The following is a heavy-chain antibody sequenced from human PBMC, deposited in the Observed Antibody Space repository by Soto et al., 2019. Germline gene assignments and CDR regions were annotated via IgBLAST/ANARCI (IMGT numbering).Heavy chain of an antibody. CDR2: INPSGGST. J-gene: IGHJ4*02. CDR1: GYTFTSYY. V-gene: IGHV1-46*01. CDR3: ARAGQRVDYYYDSSGYYWP. Sequence: GASVQVSCKASGYTFTSYYMHWVRQAPGQGLEWMGIINPSGGSTSYAQKFQGRVTMTRDTSTSTVYMELSSLRSEDTAVYYCARAGQRVDYYYDSSGYYWPWGQGTLVTVSS. D-gene: IGHD3-22*01.